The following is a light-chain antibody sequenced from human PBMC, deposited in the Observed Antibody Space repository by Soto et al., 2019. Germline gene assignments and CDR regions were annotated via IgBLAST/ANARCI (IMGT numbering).Light chain of an antibody. J-gene: IGLJ2*01. Sequence: QSVLTQPPSASGTPGQRVSISCSGGSSNIGTNTVNWYQHLPGTAPKLLIFSNDERPSGVPDRFSGSKSGTSASLAISGLKSDDEADYYCATWDDSLNGVVFGGGTKLTVL. CDR1: SSNIGTNT. CDR2: SND. V-gene: IGLV1-44*01. CDR3: ATWDDSLNGVV.